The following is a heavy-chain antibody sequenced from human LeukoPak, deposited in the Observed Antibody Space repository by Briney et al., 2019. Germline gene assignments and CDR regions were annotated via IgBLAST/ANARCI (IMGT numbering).Heavy chain of an antibody. CDR2: IYHSGST. V-gene: IGHV4-30-2*01. Sequence: SETLSLTCAVSGGSLSSGGYSWSWVRQPPGKGLEWIGYIYHSGSTYYNPSLKSRVTISVDRSKNQFSLKLSSVTAADTAVYYCARSYYDSSAYDYWGQGTLVTVSS. CDR1: GGSLSSGGYS. J-gene: IGHJ4*02. CDR3: ARSYYDSSAYDY. D-gene: IGHD3-22*01.